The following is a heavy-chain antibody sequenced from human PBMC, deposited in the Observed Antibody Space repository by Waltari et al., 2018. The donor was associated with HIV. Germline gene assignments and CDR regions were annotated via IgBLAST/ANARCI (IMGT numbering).Heavy chain of an antibody. CDR2: IKQDGSEK. V-gene: IGHV3-7*03. CDR3: ARDLGSSWSDWYFDFDY. D-gene: IGHD6-13*01. Sequence: EVQLVESGGGLVQPGGSLRLSCAASGFTFSSYWMSWLRQAPGKGLEWVANIKQDGSEKYYVDSVKGRFTISRDNAKNSLYLQMNSLRAEDTAVYYCARDLGSSWSDWYFDFDYWGQGTLVTVSS. J-gene: IGHJ4*02. CDR1: GFTFSSYW.